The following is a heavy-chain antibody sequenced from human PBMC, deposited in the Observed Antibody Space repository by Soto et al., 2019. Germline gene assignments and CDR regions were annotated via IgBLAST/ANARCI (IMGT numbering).Heavy chain of an antibody. CDR3: ARGGVSTRTFDY. CDR1: GYNFAGYW. Sequence: GESLKISCKGSGYNFAGYWIAWVRQMPWKGLELMGIIYPSDSDTRYRPSFQGQVTISADKSISSAYLQWSSLRASDTAMYYCARGGVSTRTFDYWGQGTPVTF. D-gene: IGHD3-3*01. CDR2: IYPSDSDT. V-gene: IGHV5-51*01. J-gene: IGHJ4*02.